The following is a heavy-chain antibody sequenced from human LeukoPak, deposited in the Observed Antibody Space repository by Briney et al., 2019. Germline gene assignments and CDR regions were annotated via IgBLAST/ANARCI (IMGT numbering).Heavy chain of an antibody. CDR1: GFTFSSYS. CDR2: ISSSSSYI. Sequence: GGSLRLSCAASGFTFSSYSMNWVRQAPGKGPEWVSSISSSSSYICHADSVKGRFTISRDNAKNSLYLQMNSLRAEDTAVYYCATRRVTGIAARLDYFDYWGQGTLVTVSS. CDR3: ATRRVTGIAARLDYFDY. D-gene: IGHD6-6*01. J-gene: IGHJ4*02. V-gene: IGHV3-21*01.